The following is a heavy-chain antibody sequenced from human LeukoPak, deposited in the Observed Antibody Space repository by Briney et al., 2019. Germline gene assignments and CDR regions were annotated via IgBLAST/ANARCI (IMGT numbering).Heavy chain of an antibody. D-gene: IGHD6-13*01. CDR1: GFTFSNYG. V-gene: IGHV3-21*01. CDR2: STSSGTYI. Sequence: GGSLRLSCAASGFTFSNYGMHWVRQAPGKGLEWVSSSTSSGTYIYYADSVKGRFTISRDNAKNSLYLQMNSLRAEDTAVYYCARDSSSWYRYYYYMDVWGKGTTVTVSS. J-gene: IGHJ6*03. CDR3: ARDSSSWYRYYYYMDV.